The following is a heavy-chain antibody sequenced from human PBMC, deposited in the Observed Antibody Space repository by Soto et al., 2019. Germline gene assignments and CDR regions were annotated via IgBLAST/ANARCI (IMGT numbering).Heavy chain of an antibody. J-gene: IGHJ5*02. CDR1: GGSISSGGYY. CDR2: IYYSGST. CDR3: AREPRLRNKTTWLDP. V-gene: IGHV4-31*03. D-gene: IGHD4-17*01. Sequence: PSETLSLTCTVSGGSISSGGYYWSWIRQHPGKGLEWIGYIYYSGSTYYNPSLKSRVTISVDTSKNQFSLKLSSVTAADTAVYYCAREPRLRNKTTWLDPWGQGTLVTVSS.